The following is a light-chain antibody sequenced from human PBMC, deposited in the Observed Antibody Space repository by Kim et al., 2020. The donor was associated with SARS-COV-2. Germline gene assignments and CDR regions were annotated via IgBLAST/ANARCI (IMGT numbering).Light chain of an antibody. J-gene: IGKJ2*01. CDR3: QQYTDSSFT. Sequence: EVVLTQSPDTLSLSPGERATLSCRASQSVYSAYFGWYQQKPGQAPRLLIYGVSNRATGIPDRFTGGGSGTEFSLTISRLEPEDVAVYYCQQYTDSSFTFGQGTKLEI. CDR2: GVS. CDR1: QSVYSAY. V-gene: IGKV3-20*01.